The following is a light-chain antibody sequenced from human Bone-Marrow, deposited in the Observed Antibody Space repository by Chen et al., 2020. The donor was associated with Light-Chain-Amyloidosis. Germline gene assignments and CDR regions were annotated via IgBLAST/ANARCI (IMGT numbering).Light chain of an antibody. CDR2: EGY. J-gene: IGLJ2*01. CDR3: CSYGGYSTFV. CDR1: SIGTFNL. Sequence: QSDLTQPASVSGSPGQSVTISCTGHSIGTFNLVSWYQQSPGNAPKLIIYEGYRRPSEVSDRFSGSTSGSTASLTISGLQTEDEADYHCCSYGGYSTFVFGGGTKLTVL. V-gene: IGLV2-23*03.